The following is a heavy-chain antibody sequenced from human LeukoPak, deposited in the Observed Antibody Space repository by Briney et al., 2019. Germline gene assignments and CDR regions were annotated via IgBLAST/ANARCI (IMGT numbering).Heavy chain of an antibody. J-gene: IGHJ4*02. V-gene: IGHV3-15*01. Sequence: PGGSLRLSCAASGFTFSGYAMSWVRQAPGKGLEWVGRIKSKTDGGTTDYAAPVKGRFTISRDDSKNTLYLQLNSLKTEDTAVYCCTTDLRGYTILYWGQGTLVTVSS. CDR3: TTDLRGYTILY. CDR1: GFTFSGYA. D-gene: IGHD3-3*01. CDR2: IKSKTDGGTT.